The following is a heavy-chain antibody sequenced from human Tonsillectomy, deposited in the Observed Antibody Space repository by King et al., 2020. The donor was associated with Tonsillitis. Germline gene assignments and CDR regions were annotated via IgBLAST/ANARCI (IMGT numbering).Heavy chain of an antibody. J-gene: IGHJ2*01. CDR3: AKHYNYYDSSGYSFYWYFDL. CDR2: ISGSGGST. V-gene: IGHV3-23*04. Sequence: VQLVESGGGLVQPGGSLRLSCAASGFTFSSYAMSWVRQAPGKGLEWVSAISGSGGSTYYADSVKGRFTISRDNSKNTLYLQMNSLRAEDTAVYYWAKHYNYYDSSGYSFYWYFDLWGRGTLVTVSS. CDR1: GFTFSSYA. D-gene: IGHD3-22*01.